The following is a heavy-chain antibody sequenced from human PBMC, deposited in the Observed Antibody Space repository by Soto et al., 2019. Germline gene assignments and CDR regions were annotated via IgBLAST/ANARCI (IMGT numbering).Heavy chain of an antibody. D-gene: IGHD3-22*01. V-gene: IGHV4-59*01. J-gene: IGHJ4*02. CDR2: IYYSGST. Sequence: SETLSLTCTVSGGYISSYYLSWIRQHTGKGLEWIGYIYYSGSTNYNPSLKSRVTISVDTSKNQFSLKLSSVTAADTAVYYCARGIDYYDSSGILDYWGQGTLVTVSS. CDR1: GGYISSYY. CDR3: ARGIDYYDSSGILDY.